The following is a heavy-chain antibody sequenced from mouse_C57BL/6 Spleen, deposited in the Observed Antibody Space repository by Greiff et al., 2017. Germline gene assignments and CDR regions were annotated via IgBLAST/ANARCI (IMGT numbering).Heavy chain of an antibody. CDR1: GYTFTDYY. Sequence: EVQLQQSGPELVKPGASVKISCKASGYTFTDYYMNWVKQSPGKSLEWIGDINPNNGGTSYHQKFKGKATLTVDTSSSTAYMELRSLTSEDSAVYYCARWCDGYHYFDYWGQGTTLTVSA. D-gene: IGHD2-3*01. V-gene: IGHV1-26*01. J-gene: IGHJ2*01. CDR2: INPNNGGT. CDR3: ARWCDGYHYFDY.